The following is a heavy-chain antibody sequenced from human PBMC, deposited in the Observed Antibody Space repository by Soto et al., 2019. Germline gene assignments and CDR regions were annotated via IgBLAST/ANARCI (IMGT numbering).Heavy chain of an antibody. CDR3: AVLGDPRHVFDY. V-gene: IGHV4-34*01. J-gene: IGHJ4*02. CDR2: INHSGST. Sequence: SETLSLTCAVYGGSFSGYYWSWIRQPPGKGLEWIGEINHSGSTNYNPSLKSRVTISVDTSKNQFSLKLSSVTAADTAVYYCAVLGDPRHVFDYWGQGTRVTVSS. CDR1: GGSFSGYY. D-gene: IGHD3-16*01.